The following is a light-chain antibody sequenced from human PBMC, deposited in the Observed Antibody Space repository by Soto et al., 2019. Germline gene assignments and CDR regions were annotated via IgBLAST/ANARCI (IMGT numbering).Light chain of an antibody. Sequence: EIVFTQSPATLSLSPGERATLSCRASQSVSSYLAWYQQKPGQAPRLLIYDASNRATGIPARFSGSGSGTDFTLTISSLEPEDFAVYYCQQRSNFLVTFGPGTKVDIK. V-gene: IGKV3-11*01. CDR2: DAS. CDR1: QSVSSY. CDR3: QQRSNFLVT. J-gene: IGKJ3*01.